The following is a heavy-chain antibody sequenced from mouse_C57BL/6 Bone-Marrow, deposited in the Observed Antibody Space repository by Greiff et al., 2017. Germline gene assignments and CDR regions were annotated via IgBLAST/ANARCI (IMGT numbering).Heavy chain of an antibody. J-gene: IGHJ3*01. CDR1: GYSFTGYY. V-gene: IGHV1-42*01. Sequence: VQLQQSGPELVKPGASVKISCKASGYSFTGYYMNWVKQSPEKSLEWIGEINPSTGGTTYNQKFKAKATLTVDKSSSTAYMQLKSLTSEDSAVYYCARSGDYDDPRGFAYWGQGTLVTVSA. CDR3: ARSGDYDDPRGFAY. CDR2: INPSTGGT. D-gene: IGHD2-4*01.